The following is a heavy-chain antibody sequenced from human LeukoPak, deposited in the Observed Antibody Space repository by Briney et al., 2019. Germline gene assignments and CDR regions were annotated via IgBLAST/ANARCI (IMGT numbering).Heavy chain of an antibody. CDR2: IYYSGST. J-gene: IGHJ4*02. V-gene: IGHV4-59*12. CDR3: ARESGKAVWGSYRYKFDY. CDR1: GGSFSGYY. D-gene: IGHD3-16*02. Sequence: ASETLSLTCAVYGGSFSGYYWSWIRQPPGKGLEWIGYIYYSGSTNYNPSLKSRVTISVDTSKNQFSLKLSSVTAADTAVYYCARESGKAVWGSYRYKFDYRGQGTLVTVSS.